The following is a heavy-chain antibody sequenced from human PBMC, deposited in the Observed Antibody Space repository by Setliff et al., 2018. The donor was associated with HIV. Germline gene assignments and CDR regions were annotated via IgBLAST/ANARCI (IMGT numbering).Heavy chain of an antibody. D-gene: IGHD3-9*01. J-gene: IGHJ6*02. CDR1: GGSISSGSYY. Sequence: ASETLSLTCTVSGGSISSGSYYWSWIRQPAGKGLEWIGRIYSSGSTNYNPSLKSRVTISVDTSKNQFSLKLSSVTAADTAVYYCARDRGDDILTGEGYGMDVWGQGTTVTVSS. CDR3: ARDRGDDILTGEGYGMDV. V-gene: IGHV4-61*02. CDR2: IYSSGST.